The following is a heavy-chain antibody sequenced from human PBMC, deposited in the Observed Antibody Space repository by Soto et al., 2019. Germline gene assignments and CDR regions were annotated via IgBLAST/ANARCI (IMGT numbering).Heavy chain of an antibody. CDR3: ARDSPPVDY. CDR2: ISAYNGNR. V-gene: IGHV1-18*01. Sequence: QVQLVQSGAEVKKPGASVKVSCKASGYTFTSYGISWVRQAPGQGLEWMGWISAYNGNRKYAQKFQGRVTMTTDTSTSTAYKELRSLRSDDTAVYYWARDSPPVDYWGQGTLVTVSS. J-gene: IGHJ4*02. CDR1: GYTFTSYG.